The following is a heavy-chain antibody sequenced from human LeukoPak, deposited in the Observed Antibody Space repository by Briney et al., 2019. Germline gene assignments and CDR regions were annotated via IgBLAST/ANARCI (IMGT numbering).Heavy chain of an antibody. J-gene: IGHJ3*02. Sequence: GGSLRLSCAASGFTFDDYAMHWVRQAPGKGLEWVSGISWNSGSIGYADSVKGRFTISRDNAKNSLYLQMNSLRAEDTALYYCARSQQLVGYAFDIWGQGTMVTVSS. V-gene: IGHV3-9*01. CDR2: ISWNSGSI. CDR1: GFTFDDYA. CDR3: ARSQQLVGYAFDI. D-gene: IGHD6-13*01.